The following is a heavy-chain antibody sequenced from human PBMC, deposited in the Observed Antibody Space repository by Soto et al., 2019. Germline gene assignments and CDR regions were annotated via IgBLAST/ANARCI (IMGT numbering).Heavy chain of an antibody. J-gene: IGHJ6*01. D-gene: IGHD2-8*01. CDR2: INPNSGGT. V-gene: IGHV1-2*02. CDR1: GYTFTGYY. Sequence: ASVKVSCKASGYTFTGYYMHWVRQAPGQGLEWMGWINPNSGGTNYAQKFQGRVTMTRDTSISTAYMELSRLRSDDTAVYYCAGGAKLYYYYYYYGMDVWGPGTTVTVSS. CDR3: AGGAKLYYYYYYYGMDV.